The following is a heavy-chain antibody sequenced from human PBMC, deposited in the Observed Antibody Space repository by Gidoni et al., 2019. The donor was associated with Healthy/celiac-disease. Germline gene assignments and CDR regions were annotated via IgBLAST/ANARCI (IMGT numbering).Heavy chain of an antibody. CDR3: ARDPGSSYFDY. V-gene: IGHV4-59*01. D-gene: IGHD3-10*01. CDR1: GGSISSYY. CDR2: IYYSGST. J-gene: IGHJ4*02. Sequence: QVQLQESGPGLVKPSETLSLTCTVSGGSISSYYWRWIRQPPGKGLEWIGYIYYSGSTNYNPSLKSRVTISVDTSKNQFSLKLSSVTAADTAVYYCARDPGSSYFDYWGQGTMVTVSS.